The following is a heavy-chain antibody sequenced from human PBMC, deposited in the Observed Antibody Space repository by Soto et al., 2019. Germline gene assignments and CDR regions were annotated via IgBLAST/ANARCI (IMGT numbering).Heavy chain of an antibody. V-gene: IGHV3-23*01. Sequence: GGSPRLSCAASGFTFSSYAMSWVRQAPGKGLEWVSGISDSGGSTYYAGSVKGRFTISRDNSKNTLYLKMNSLRAEDTAVYYCAKGTYYYGSAPYYFDYWGQGTLVTVSS. J-gene: IGHJ4*02. CDR3: AKGTYYYGSAPYYFDY. CDR1: GFTFSSYA. D-gene: IGHD3-10*01. CDR2: ISDSGGST.